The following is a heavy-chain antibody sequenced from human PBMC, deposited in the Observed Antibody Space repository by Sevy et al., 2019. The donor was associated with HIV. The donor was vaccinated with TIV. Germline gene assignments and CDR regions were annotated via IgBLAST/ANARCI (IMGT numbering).Heavy chain of an antibody. Sequence: GGSLRLSCAASGFTFSTYGMHWVRQAPGKGLEWVAVIWFDESNTYYADSVKGRFTISRDIAKNTLHLQMNNLRAEDTAVYYCARDLEFYDYGDYGPAFMPDYWGQGTLVTVSS. V-gene: IGHV3-33*01. CDR2: IWFDESNT. D-gene: IGHD4-17*01. CDR3: ARDLEFYDYGDYGPAFMPDY. CDR1: GFTFSTYG. J-gene: IGHJ4*02.